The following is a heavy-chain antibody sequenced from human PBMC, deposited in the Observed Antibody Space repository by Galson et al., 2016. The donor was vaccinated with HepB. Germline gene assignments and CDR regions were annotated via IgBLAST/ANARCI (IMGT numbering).Heavy chain of an antibody. V-gene: IGHV3-21*01. D-gene: IGHD1-26*01. CDR1: GFTFSSYS. CDR2: ISSSGTYI. J-gene: IGHJ3*02. CDR3: ARGKEWEDAFDI. Sequence: LRLSCVASGFTFSSYSVNWARQAPGKGLEWVSSISSSGTYIYYADSVKGRFTISRDNAKRSLYLQMNSLRAEDTAVYYCARGKEWEDAFDIWGQGTMVTVSS.